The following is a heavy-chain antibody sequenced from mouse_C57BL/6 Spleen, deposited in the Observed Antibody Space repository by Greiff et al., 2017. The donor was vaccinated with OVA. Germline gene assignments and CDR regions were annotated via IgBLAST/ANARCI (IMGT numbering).Heavy chain of an antibody. CDR1: GFTFSDYY. CDR2: ISTGGGST. J-gene: IGHJ1*03. Sequence: EVKLMESGGGLVQPGGSLKLSCAASGFTFSDYYMYWVRQTPEKRLEWVAYISTGGGSTYYPDTVKGRFTIARDNAKNTLYLQRSRLKSEDTAMYYCARFPGSHWYCDVWGTGTTVTVAS. CDR3: ARFPGSHWYCDV. D-gene: IGHD6-1*01. V-gene: IGHV5-12*01.